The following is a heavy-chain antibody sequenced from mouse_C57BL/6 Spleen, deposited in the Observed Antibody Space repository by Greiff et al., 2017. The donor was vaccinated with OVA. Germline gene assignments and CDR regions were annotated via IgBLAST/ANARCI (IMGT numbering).Heavy chain of an antibody. Sequence: VQLQQSGPELVKPGASVKISCKASGYTFPDYYINWVKQRPGQGLEWIGWIFPGSGSTYYNEKFKGKATLTVDKSSSTAYMLLSSLTSEDSAVYFFAKGNYYGDAFDYWGQGTTLTVSS. D-gene: IGHD2-13*01. J-gene: IGHJ2*01. CDR3: AKGNYYGDAFDY. CDR1: GYTFPDYY. CDR2: IFPGSGST. V-gene: IGHV1-75*01.